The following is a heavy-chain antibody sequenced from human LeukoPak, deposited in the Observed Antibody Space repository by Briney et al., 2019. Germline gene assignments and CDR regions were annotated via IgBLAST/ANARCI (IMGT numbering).Heavy chain of an antibody. D-gene: IGHD3-22*01. CDR2: INPNSGGA. Sequence: ASVKVSCKASGYTFTGYYMHWVRQAPGQGLEWMGWINPNSGGANYAQKFQGRVTMTRDASISTAYMELSGLRSDDTAVYYCARVPIRRHYESTGYYYEDPWGQGTLVTVSS. CDR3: ARVPIRRHYESTGYYYEDP. V-gene: IGHV1-2*02. CDR1: GYTFTGYY. J-gene: IGHJ5*02.